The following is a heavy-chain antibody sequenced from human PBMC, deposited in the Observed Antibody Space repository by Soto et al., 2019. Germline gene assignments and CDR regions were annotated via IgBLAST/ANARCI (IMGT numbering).Heavy chain of an antibody. CDR1: GFTFSSYS. J-gene: IGHJ3*02. Sequence: GGSLRLSCAASGFTFSSYSMNWVRQAPGKGLEWVSSISSSSSYIYYADSVKGRFTISRDNAKNSLYLQMNSLRAEDTAVYYCARETRITIFGVVNDAFDIWGQGTMVTVSS. V-gene: IGHV3-21*01. CDR2: ISSSSSYI. D-gene: IGHD3-3*01. CDR3: ARETRITIFGVVNDAFDI.